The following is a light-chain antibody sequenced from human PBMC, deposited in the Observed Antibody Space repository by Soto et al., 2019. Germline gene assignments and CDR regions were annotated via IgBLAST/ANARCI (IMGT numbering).Light chain of an antibody. CDR2: GAS. CDR3: QQYGISPST. CDR1: QSVSSSY. Sequence: EIGLTQAPGTLSLSPGEGATLSCRASQSVSSSYLAWYQQRPGEAPRLLIYGASTRATDIPDRLSGSGSGTDITLTIGRLEPADFAVYDCQQYGISPSTFGQGTRLEIK. J-gene: IGKJ5*01. V-gene: IGKV3-20*01.